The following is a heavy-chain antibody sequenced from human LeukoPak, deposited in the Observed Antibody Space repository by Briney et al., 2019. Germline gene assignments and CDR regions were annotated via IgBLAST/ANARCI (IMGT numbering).Heavy chain of an antibody. CDR2: FYDSGNT. J-gene: IGHJ4*02. V-gene: IGHV4-38-2*02. D-gene: IGHD1-26*01. CDR3: GRGKSRGSYIDY. CDR1: GYSISSGYY. Sequence: SETLSLTCTVSGYSISSGYYWGWIRQPPGKGLEWIGSFYDSGNTYYNPSLKSRVTISVDKSKNPFSLKVRSVTAADTAVYFCGRGKSRGSYIDYWGQGTLITVSS.